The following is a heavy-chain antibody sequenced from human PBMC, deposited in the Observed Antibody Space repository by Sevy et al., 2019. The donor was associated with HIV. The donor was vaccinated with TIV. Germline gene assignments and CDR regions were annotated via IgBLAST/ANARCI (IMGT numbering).Heavy chain of an antibody. CDR2: LDYSGRT. CDR3: ARGAPNYYYGMDI. CDR1: GDSISGYY. D-gene: IGHD3-16*01. J-gene: IGHJ6*02. Sequence: WETLSLTCTVSGDSISGYYWNWIRQPPGKGLEWIGYLDYSGRTNYNPSLKSRVTISVDTSKNQFSLKLTSLTAADTAVYYCARGAPNYYYGMDIWGQGTTVTVSS. V-gene: IGHV4-59*01.